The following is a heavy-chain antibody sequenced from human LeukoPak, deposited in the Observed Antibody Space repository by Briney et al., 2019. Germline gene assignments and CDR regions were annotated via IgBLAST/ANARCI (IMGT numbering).Heavy chain of an antibody. CDR1: GGSISSSPYY. CDR3: AKGARGFSYYNWFDP. CDR2: LYYSGTT. J-gene: IGHJ5*02. D-gene: IGHD5-18*01. Sequence: SGTLSLTCTVSGGSISSSPYYWGWIRQPPGKGLEGIGSLYYSGTTHYNPSLESRVTISVDTSKNQFSLKLASVTAADTAIYYCAKGARGFSYYNWFDPWGQGTLVTVSS. V-gene: IGHV4-39*07.